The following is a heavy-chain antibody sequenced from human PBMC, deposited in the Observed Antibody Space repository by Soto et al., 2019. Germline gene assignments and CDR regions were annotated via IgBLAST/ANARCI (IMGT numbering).Heavy chain of an antibody. CDR1: GHTFTNYW. CDR2: IYPGDSDT. CDR3: AASIFYYGMDV. Sequence: GESLKISCKGSGHTFTNYWIGWVRQMPGKGLEWMGIIYPGDSDTKYNPSFQGQVTISADKSITTTYLQWSSLKASDTAIYYCAASIFYYGMDVWGQGTTVTVSS. J-gene: IGHJ6*02. V-gene: IGHV5-51*01.